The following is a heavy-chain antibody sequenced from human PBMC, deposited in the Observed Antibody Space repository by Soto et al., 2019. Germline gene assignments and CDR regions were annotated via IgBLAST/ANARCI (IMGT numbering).Heavy chain of an antibody. CDR3: ARESSGITLYGMDV. CDR1: GYTYTGQY. J-gene: IGHJ6*02. D-gene: IGHD1-7*01. CDR2: INPNSGDT. Sequence: ASVKVSCKASGYTYTGQYMHWVRQAPGQGLEWMGWINPNSGDTNYAQKFQGRVTMTRDTSIGTAYMELSSLRSNDTAIYYCARESSGITLYGMDVWGQGTTVTVSS. V-gene: IGHV1-2*02.